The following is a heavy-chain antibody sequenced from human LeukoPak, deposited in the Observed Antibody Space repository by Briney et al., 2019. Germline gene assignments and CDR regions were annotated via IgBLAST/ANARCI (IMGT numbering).Heavy chain of an antibody. CDR2: ISYDGSNK. V-gene: IGHV3-30*03. CDR3: ARGPPTSRSGAHFDY. D-gene: IGHD5-12*01. Sequence: PGGSLRLSCAASGFTFSSYGMHWVRQAPGKGLEWVAVISYDGSNKYYADSVKGRFTISRDNSKNTLYLQMNSLRLNDTAIYYCARGPPTSRSGAHFDYWGQGSLVTVSS. CDR1: GFTFSSYG. J-gene: IGHJ4*02.